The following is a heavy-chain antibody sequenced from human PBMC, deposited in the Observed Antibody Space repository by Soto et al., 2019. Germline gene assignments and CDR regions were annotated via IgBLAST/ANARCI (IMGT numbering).Heavy chain of an antibody. Sequence: GGSLRLSCEGSGFTFSNCAMSWVRQAPGKGLEWVSGISGTGRSTFYADSVKDRFTISRDNSKNTAYLQMTSLRAEDTAVYYCAKGNTSGWYFFDYWGQGTLVTVSS. V-gene: IGHV3-23*01. D-gene: IGHD6-19*01. J-gene: IGHJ4*02. CDR3: AKGNTSGWYFFDY. CDR2: ISGTGRST. CDR1: GFTFSNCA.